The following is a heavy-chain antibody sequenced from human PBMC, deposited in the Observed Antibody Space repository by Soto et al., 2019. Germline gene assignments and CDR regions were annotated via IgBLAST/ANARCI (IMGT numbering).Heavy chain of an antibody. V-gene: IGHV3-23*01. D-gene: IGHD3-22*01. Sequence: EVQLLESGGGMVQPGGSLRLSCAAAGFTFNNYAMTWVRQAPVKGLEWVSSISVSGDSTYYADSVKGRFTLSSDNSKNTLYLQMKSLRAEDTAVYYCVKRKADSACYESWGQGTLVTVSS. CDR2: ISVSGDST. J-gene: IGHJ5*02. CDR3: VKRKADSACYES. CDR1: GFTFNNYA.